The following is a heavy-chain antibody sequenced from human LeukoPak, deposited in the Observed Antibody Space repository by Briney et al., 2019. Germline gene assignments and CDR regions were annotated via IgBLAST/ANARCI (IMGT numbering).Heavy chain of an antibody. V-gene: IGHV3-15*01. CDR1: GFTFYNAW. Sequence: GGSLRLSCATSGFTFYNAWMSWVRQAPGKGLEWVARIKGRTDGGTMDYAAPVKGRFTISRDDSTNTLYLQMNSLKTEDTAMYYCTTNKALFWFGELLGPMVNWGQGTLVTVSS. D-gene: IGHD3-10*01. CDR2: IKGRTDGGTM. J-gene: IGHJ4*02. CDR3: TTNKALFWFGELLGPMVN.